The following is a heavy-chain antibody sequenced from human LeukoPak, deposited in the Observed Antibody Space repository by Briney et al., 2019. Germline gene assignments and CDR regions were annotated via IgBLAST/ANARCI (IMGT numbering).Heavy chain of an antibody. CDR2: IYYSGST. CDR1: GGSISSGDYY. D-gene: IGHD6-19*01. CDR3: ARVKRAVAEGYYFDY. J-gene: IGHJ4*02. V-gene: IGHV4-30-4*01. Sequence: SQTLSLTCTVSGGSISSGDYYWSWIRQPPGKGLEWIGYIYYSGSTYYNPSLKSRVTISVDTSKNQFSLKLSSVTAADTAVYYCARVKRAVAEGYYFDYWGQGTLVTVSS.